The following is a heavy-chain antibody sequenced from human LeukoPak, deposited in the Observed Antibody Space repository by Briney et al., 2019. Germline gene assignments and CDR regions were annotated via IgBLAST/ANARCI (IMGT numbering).Heavy chain of an antibody. CDR3: AREGIAVGGTNAFDI. D-gene: IGHD6-19*01. Sequence: SQTLSLTCAISGDSVSSDSASWNWIRQSPSRGLEWLGRTYYRSKWYNDYAVSVKSRMTINPDTSKNQFSLQLNSVTPEDTAVYYCAREGIAVGGTNAFDIWGQGTMVTVSS. V-gene: IGHV6-1*01. CDR1: GDSVSSDSAS. CDR2: TYYRSKWYN. J-gene: IGHJ3*02.